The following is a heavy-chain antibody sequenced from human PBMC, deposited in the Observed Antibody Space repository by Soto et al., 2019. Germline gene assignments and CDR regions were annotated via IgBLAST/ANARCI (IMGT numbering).Heavy chain of an antibody. CDR2: ISYDGSNK. Sequence: QVQLVESGGGVVQPGRSLRLSCAASGLTCSSYAMHWVRQAPGKGLEWVAVISYDGSNKYYADSVKGRFTISRDNSKNTLYLQMNSLRAEDTAVYYCARDLEVAVAGAWGQGTLGTVSS. V-gene: IGHV3-30-3*01. D-gene: IGHD6-19*01. CDR3: ARDLEVAVAGA. J-gene: IGHJ5*02. CDR1: GLTCSSYA.